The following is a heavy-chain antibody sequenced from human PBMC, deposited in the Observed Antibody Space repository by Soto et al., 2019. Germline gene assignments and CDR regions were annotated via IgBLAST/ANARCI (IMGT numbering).Heavy chain of an antibody. CDR3: ARDQQIVDTAMVPGY. J-gene: IGHJ4*02. Sequence: GGSLRLSCAASGFTFSSYAMHWVRQAPGKGLEWVAVISYDGSNKYYADSVKGRFTISRDNSKNTLYLQMNSLRAEDTAVYYCARDQQIVDTAMVPGYWGQGTLVTVSS. CDR1: GFTFSSYA. D-gene: IGHD5-18*01. CDR2: ISYDGSNK. V-gene: IGHV3-30-3*01.